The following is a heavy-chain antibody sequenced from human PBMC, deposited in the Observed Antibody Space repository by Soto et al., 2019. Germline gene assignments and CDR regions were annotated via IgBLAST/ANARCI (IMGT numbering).Heavy chain of an antibody. D-gene: IGHD2-2*01. V-gene: IGHV3-48*03. J-gene: IGHJ6*02. Sequence: PGGSLRLSCAASGFIFTNYEMNWVRQAPGKGLEWVSYISGSGSTIYYADSVKGRFTISRDNDQSSLYLQMNSLRAEDTAFYYCARNYRLVVPNKVYYFYSMDVWGQGTSVTVYS. CDR1: GFIFTNYE. CDR2: ISGSGSTI. CDR3: ARNYRLVVPNKVYYFYSMDV.